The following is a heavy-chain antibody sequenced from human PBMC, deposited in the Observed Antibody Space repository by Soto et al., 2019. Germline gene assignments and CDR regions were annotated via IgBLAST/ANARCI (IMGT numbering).Heavy chain of an antibody. CDR1: GDSINSALLY. Sequence: HVKLQESGPVVVKPSQTLSLTCSVSGDSINSALLYWGWVRQSPGKGLQWIGYFHHTGSTFYNSSLKSRVTFSVDTSKNEFSLNLTSVPAADTAIYFCARSQVTVVVLGLWGQGSLVSVSA. V-gene: IGHV4-30-4*01. CDR2: FHHTGST. CDR3: ARSQVTVVVLGL. J-gene: IGHJ4*02. D-gene: IGHD4-4*01.